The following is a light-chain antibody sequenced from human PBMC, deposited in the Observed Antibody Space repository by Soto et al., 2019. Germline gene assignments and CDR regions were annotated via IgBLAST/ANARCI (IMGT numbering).Light chain of an antibody. V-gene: IGLV2-14*01. CDR1: SSDVGAYNY. J-gene: IGLJ1*01. Sequence: SVLTQPASVSGPPGQSITISCSGTSSDVGAYNYVSWYQQHPGKAPKLMIYEVSNRPSGVSNRFSGSKSGNTASLTISGLKAGDEADYSSSSYISGSTLVFGNGTKLT. CDR2: EVS. CDR3: SSYISGSTLV.